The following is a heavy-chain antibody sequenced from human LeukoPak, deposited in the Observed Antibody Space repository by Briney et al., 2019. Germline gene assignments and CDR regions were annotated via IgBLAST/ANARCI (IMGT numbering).Heavy chain of an antibody. V-gene: IGHV3-53*01. D-gene: IGHD3-22*01. CDR1: GFTVSSNH. J-gene: IGHJ5*02. Sequence: GGSLRLSCAASGFTVSSNHMSWVRQAPGKGLEWVSVIYGAGSTNYADSVKGRFTISRDNSKNTVDLQMNSLRAEDTAVYYCARASASGYRWFDPWGQGTLVTVSS. CDR2: IYGAGST. CDR3: ARASASGYRWFDP.